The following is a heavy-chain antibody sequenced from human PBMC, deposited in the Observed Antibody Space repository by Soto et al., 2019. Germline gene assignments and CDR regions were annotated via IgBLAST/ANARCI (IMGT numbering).Heavy chain of an antibody. CDR3: AVDDLTPFDY. Sequence: QVQLVQSGAEVKKPGSSVKVSCKASGGTFSSYTIRWVRQAPGQGLEWMGRIIPILGIANYAPEFQGRVTITAGKPTSTADIELSSLGSEATAVYYCAVDDLTPFDYWGQGTLV. CDR1: GGTFSSYT. V-gene: IGHV1-69*02. D-gene: IGHD5-12*01. CDR2: IIPILGIA. J-gene: IGHJ4*02.